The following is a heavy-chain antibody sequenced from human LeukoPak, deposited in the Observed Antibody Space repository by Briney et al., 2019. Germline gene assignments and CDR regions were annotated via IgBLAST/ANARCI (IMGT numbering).Heavy chain of an antibody. D-gene: IGHD1-1*01. V-gene: IGHV1-18*01. J-gene: IGHJ4*02. CDR3: ARGSTTGTTGDY. CDR2: ISAYNGNT. CDR1: GYTFTSHG. Sequence: ASVKVSCKASGYTFTSHGISWVRQAPGQGLEWMGWISAYNGNTNYAQKLQGRVTMTTDTSTSTAYMELSSLRSEDTAVYYCARGSTTGTTGDYWGQGTLVTVSS.